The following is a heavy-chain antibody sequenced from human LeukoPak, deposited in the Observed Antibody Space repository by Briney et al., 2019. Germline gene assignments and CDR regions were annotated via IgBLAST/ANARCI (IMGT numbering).Heavy chain of an antibody. V-gene: IGHV1-69*13. Sequence: ASVKVSCKASGGTLSSYAISWVRQAPGEGLEWTGGIIPIFGTANYAQKFQGRVTITADESTSTAYMELSSLRSEDTAVYYCARDGHGSVSYYFDHWGQGTLVTVSS. CDR2: IIPIFGTA. CDR1: GGTLSSYA. D-gene: IGHD3-10*01. CDR3: ARDGHGSVSYYFDH. J-gene: IGHJ4*02.